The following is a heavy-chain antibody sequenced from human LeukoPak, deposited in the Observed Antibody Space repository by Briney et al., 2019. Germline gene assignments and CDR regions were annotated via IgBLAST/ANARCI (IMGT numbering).Heavy chain of an antibody. D-gene: IGHD3-3*01. V-gene: IGHV3-23*01. Sequence: GGSLRLSCAASGFTFSSHAMGWVRQAPGKGLEWVSGIGGLGGSTYYAGSVKGRFTISRDNSQNTLYLHMNSLRADDTAVYYSARDPGVVAFHYFDYWGQGSLVTVSS. CDR2: IGGLGGST. CDR1: GFTFSSHA. J-gene: IGHJ4*02. CDR3: ARDPGVVAFHYFDY.